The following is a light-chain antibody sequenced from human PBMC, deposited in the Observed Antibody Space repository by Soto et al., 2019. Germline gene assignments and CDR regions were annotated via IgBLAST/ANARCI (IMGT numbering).Light chain of an antibody. CDR2: DNN. CDR1: SSNIGNNY. V-gene: IGLV1-51*01. CDR3: GTWDSSLSYV. J-gene: IGLJ1*01. Sequence: QSVLTQPPSVSAAPGQKVTISCSGSSSNIGNNYVSWYQQLPGTAPKLPIYDNNKRPSGIPDRFSGSKSGTSATLGITGLQTGDEADYYCGTWDSSLSYVFGTGTKVTVL.